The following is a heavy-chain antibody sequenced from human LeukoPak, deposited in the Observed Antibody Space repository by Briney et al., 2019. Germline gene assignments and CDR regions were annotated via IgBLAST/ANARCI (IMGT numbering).Heavy chain of an antibody. V-gene: IGHV3-23*01. CDR3: AKKYSTGLDP. CDR1: GFTFSSHG. CDR2: MSGSGITT. J-gene: IGHJ5*02. Sequence: GGSLRLSCAASGFTFSSHGMSWVRQAPGKGLEWVSAMSGSGITTYYADSVKGRFTISRDNSKNTLYLQMNSLRAEDTAVYYCAKKYSTGLDPWGQGTLVTVSS. D-gene: IGHD1-26*01.